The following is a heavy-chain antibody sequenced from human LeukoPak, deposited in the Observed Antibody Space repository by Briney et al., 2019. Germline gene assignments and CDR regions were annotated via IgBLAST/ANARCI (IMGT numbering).Heavy chain of an antibody. CDR2: IYYSGST. V-gene: IGHV4-39*01. J-gene: IGHJ5*02. D-gene: IGHD1-26*01. Sequence: SETLSLTCTVSGGSISSSGYYWGWIRQPPGKGLEWIASIYYSGSTYYNPSLRSRVTISVDTSKNQLSLKLSSLTAAATAVYYCARHEYSGSYYGLSWFDPWGQGTLVTVSS. CDR1: GGSISSSGYY. CDR3: ARHEYSGSYYGLSWFDP.